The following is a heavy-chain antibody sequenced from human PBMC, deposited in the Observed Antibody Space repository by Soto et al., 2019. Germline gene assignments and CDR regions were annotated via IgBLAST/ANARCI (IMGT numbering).Heavy chain of an antibody. Sequence: GGSLRLSCAASEFTVTNNEMSWVRQAPGKGLEWVSILYSGGKTIYYADSVKGRFTVSRDNAKDSLYLQMNSLRAEDTAVYFCARSYGLIWGRGALVTVSS. V-gene: IGHV3-53*01. CDR2: LYSGGKTI. J-gene: IGHJ4*02. D-gene: IGHD3-16*01. CDR3: ARSYGLI. CDR1: EFTVTNNE.